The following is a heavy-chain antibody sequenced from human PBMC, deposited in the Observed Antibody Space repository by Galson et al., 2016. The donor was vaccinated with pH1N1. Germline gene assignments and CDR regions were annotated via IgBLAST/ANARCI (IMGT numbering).Heavy chain of an antibody. D-gene: IGHD3-22*01. Sequence: SVKVSCKASGGTFTFYAFTWVRQAPGQGLEWMGGTIPVFGAPTYAQKFQGRVTITADDSTSTAYMELRSLRSEDTAGYCCATRRGKDYSDRGGYLAYWGQGTLVTVAS. V-gene: IGHV1-69*13. CDR2: TIPVFGAP. J-gene: IGHJ4*02. CDR3: ATRRGKDYSDRGGYLAY. CDR1: GGTFTFYA.